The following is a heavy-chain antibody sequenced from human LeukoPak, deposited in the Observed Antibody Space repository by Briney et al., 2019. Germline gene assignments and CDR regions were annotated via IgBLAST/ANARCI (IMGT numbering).Heavy chain of an antibody. Sequence: SETLSLTCTVSGASVSRDFWSWIRQPQGKGLEWMGYIHYSGYTNYSPSLESRVTISADTSQNQFSLKLRSVTAADTAVYYCVYTRGWTNFYYYGMYVWGQGTTVTVSS. D-gene: IGHD2-8*01. V-gene: IGHV4-59*02. CDR2: IHYSGYT. J-gene: IGHJ6*02. CDR1: GASVSRDF. CDR3: VYTRGWTNFYYYGMYV.